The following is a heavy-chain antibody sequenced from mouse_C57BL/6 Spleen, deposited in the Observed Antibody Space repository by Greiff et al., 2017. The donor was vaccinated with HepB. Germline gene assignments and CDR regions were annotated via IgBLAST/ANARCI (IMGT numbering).Heavy chain of an antibody. CDR3: ARDYGSSWGGFDY. V-gene: IGHV1-64*01. D-gene: IGHD1-1*01. Sequence: QVQLQQPGAELVKPGASVKLSCKASGYTFTSYWMHWVKQRPGQGLEWIGMIHPNSCSTNYNEKFKSKATLTVDKSSSTAYMQLSSLTSEDSAVYYCARDYGSSWGGFDYWGQGTTLTVSS. CDR2: IHPNSCST. J-gene: IGHJ2*01. CDR1: GYTFTSYW.